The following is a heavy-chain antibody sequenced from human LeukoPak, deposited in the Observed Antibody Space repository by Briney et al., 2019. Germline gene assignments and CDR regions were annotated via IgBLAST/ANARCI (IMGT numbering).Heavy chain of an antibody. V-gene: IGHV3-23*01. Sequence: GGSLRLSCAASGFTFSDYAMSWVRQAPGKGLEWVSCISKSGGSTFYADSVKGRFTISRDNSKNTLYLQMNSLRAEDTAIYYCAKDLQTIASGFDNWGQGALVTVSS. J-gene: IGHJ4*02. CDR3: AKDLQTIASGFDN. D-gene: IGHD6-13*01. CDR2: ISKSGGST. CDR1: GFTFSDYA.